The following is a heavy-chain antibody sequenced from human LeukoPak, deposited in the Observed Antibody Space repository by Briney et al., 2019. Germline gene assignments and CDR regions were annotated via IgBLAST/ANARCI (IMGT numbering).Heavy chain of an antibody. V-gene: IGHV3-15*01. J-gene: IGHJ4*02. CDR2: IKSKTDGGTT. CDR1: GFTFSNAR. D-gene: IGHD2-2*01. CDR3: NLVVVPAARPSDY. Sequence: GGSLRLSCAASGFTFSNARMSWVRQAPGKGLEWVGRIKSKTDGGTTDYAAPVKGRFTISRDDSKNTLYLQMNSLKTEDTAVYYCNLVVVPAARPSDYWGQGTLVTVSS.